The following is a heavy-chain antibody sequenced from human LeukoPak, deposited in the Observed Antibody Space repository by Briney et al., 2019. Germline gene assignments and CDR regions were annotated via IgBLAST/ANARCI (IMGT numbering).Heavy chain of an antibody. J-gene: IGHJ3*02. CDR1: GYTFNGYY. Sequence: ASVNVFCKASGYTFNGYYLHWVRQAPGQGLEWMGWINPNSGVTKFAQQFQGRVTMTWDTSVSTAYMELSRLTSDDTAMYYCARFGVVTNDAFDIWGQGTMVTISS. V-gene: IGHV1-2*02. CDR2: INPNSGVT. D-gene: IGHD3-3*01. CDR3: ARFGVVTNDAFDI.